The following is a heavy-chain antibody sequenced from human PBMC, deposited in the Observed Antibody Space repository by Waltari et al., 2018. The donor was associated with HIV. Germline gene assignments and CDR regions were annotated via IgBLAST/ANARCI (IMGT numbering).Heavy chain of an antibody. J-gene: IGHJ2*01. CDR1: GVNFGTYS. Sequence: KLLESGGAFVKSGGSLRLSCAASGVNFGTYSMALVRQAPGDGLEWVSIFSGRSTWYAYVVQDRFTISRDDSKSTLYLQMNRLRPDDSAFYYCVRAIFGGNGWKWYYFDLWGRGTLVSVSS. CDR3: VRAIFGGNGWKWYYFDL. V-gene: IGHV3-23*01. D-gene: IGHD2-15*01. CDR2: IFSGRST.